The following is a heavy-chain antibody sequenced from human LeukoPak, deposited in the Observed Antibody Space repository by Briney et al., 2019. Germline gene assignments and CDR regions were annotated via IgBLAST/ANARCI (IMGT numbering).Heavy chain of an antibody. D-gene: IGHD6-13*01. CDR3: ARARSSWYDDYYYYYMDV. CDR1: GGSISSSSYY. CDR2: IYYSGST. J-gene: IGHJ6*03. Sequence: SETLSLTCTVSGGSISSSSYYWGWIRQPPGKGLEWIGSIYYSGSTYYNPSLKSRVTISVDTSKNQFSLKLSSVTAADTAVYYCARARSSWYDDYYYYYMDVWGKGTTVTISS. V-gene: IGHV4-39*07.